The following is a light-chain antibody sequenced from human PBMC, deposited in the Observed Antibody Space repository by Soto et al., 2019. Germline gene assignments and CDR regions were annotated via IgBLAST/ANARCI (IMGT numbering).Light chain of an antibody. V-gene: IGKV1-5*01. Sequence: DIQMTQSPSTLSSSVGDRVTITCRASQSISSWLAWYQQKPGQPPKLIISCASTRESGVPDLFSGSWSGTDFTLTISSLHAEDVAVYYCQQYYATPLTFGGGTNVEIK. CDR1: QSISSW. CDR2: CAS. J-gene: IGKJ4*01. CDR3: QQYYATPLT.